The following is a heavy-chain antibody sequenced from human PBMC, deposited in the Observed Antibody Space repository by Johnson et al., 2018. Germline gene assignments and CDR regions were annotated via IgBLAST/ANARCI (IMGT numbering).Heavy chain of an antibody. Sequence: QLVQSGGGSIQPGGSLRFSCAASGFTFSSYDFHWVRPATGKGLEWILGLGPAADTYYAASVKGRFTISRKNAKNSLYLQMNSLRAGDTAVYYCARIIASGLRLGNYYAMDVWGQGTTVIVSS. CDR3: ARIIASGLRLGNYYAMDV. D-gene: IGHD3-10*01. CDR1: GFTFSSYD. V-gene: IGHV3-13*01. J-gene: IGHJ6*02. CDR2: LGPAADT.